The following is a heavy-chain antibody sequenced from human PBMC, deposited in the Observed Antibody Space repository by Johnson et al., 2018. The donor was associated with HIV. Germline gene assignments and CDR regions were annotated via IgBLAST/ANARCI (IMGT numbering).Heavy chain of an antibody. CDR3: ARSGYCTTSSFTDDAFDI. CDR1: GFTFSDSY. D-gene: IGHD2-2*01. CDR2: ISGYGRTI. Sequence: QVQLVESGGGLVKPGGSLRLSCAASGFTFSDSYMAWIRQAPGKGLEWISYISGYGRTIYYADSVRGRFTISRDNSKNTLYLQMNSLRAEDTAVYYCARSGYCTTSSFTDDAFDIWGQGTMVTVSS. V-gene: IGHV3-11*04. J-gene: IGHJ3*02.